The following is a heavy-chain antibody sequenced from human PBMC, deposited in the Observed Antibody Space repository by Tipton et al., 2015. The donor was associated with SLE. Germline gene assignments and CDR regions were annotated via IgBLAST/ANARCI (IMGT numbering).Heavy chain of an antibody. CDR3: AVVCGGYCYGDTFDI. D-gene: IGHD2-21*01. J-gene: IGHJ3*02. V-gene: IGHV3-11*01. CDR1: GFTFSNYY. Sequence: SLRLSCAASGFTFSNYYMSWIRQAPGKGLEWVSYISSGGTTIYYADSVKGRFTISRDNAKNSLYLQMNSLRADDTAVYYCAVVCGGYCYGDTFDIWGQGTMVTVSS. CDR2: ISSGGTTI.